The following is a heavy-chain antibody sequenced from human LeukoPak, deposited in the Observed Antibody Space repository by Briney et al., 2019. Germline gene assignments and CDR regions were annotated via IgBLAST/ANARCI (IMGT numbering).Heavy chain of an antibody. CDR1: GGSFSGHY. CDR3: ARRRGLLVYYYYMDV. D-gene: IGHD3-22*01. Sequence: SETLSLTCAVYGGSFSGHYWSWLRQPPGKGLEWIGEITHSGSTNYNPSLKSRVTISVDTSKNQFSLKLSSVTAADTAVYYCARRRGLLVYYYYMDVWGKGTTVTISS. CDR2: ITHSGST. V-gene: IGHV4-34*01. J-gene: IGHJ6*03.